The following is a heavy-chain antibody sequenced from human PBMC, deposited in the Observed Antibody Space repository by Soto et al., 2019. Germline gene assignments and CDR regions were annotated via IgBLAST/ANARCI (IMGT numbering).Heavy chain of an antibody. Sequence: EVRLVESGGGQVHPGGSLRLSCAASGFSFTHYRIHWVRQVPGKGLEWVCRVNADGSSTNYAGFAKGRFTISRDNSKNTAYLEIINLRADDTALYYCAKAGDWNYVFDFWGQGTSVIVSS. V-gene: IGHV3-74*01. CDR3: AKAGDWNYVFDF. D-gene: IGHD1-7*01. J-gene: IGHJ4*02. CDR1: GFSFTHYR. CDR2: VNADGSST.